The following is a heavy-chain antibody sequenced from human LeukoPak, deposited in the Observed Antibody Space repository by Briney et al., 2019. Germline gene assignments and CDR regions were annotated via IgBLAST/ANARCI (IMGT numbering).Heavy chain of an antibody. Sequence: GSLRLSCAASGFTVSSNYMSWVRQAPGKGLEWVSVIYSGGSTYYADSVKGRFTISRDNAKNSLYLQMSSLRVEDTAVYYCARDWGDWGQGTLVTVSS. J-gene: IGHJ4*02. V-gene: IGHV3-53*01. CDR3: ARDWGD. CDR2: IYSGGST. D-gene: IGHD7-27*01. CDR1: GFTVSSNY.